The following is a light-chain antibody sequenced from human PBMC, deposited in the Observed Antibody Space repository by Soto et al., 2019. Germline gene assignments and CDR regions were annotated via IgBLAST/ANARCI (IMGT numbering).Light chain of an antibody. Sequence: DIHITQSPSTLSGSVGHRVTTTCRASQSISSCLAWYQQKPGKAPKPMLYKASSLESGVPSRFSGSGSGTEFTPTISSLQPDDFVTYYCQQYKDYSAWTFGQGTKVDIK. J-gene: IGKJ1*01. CDR2: KAS. CDR3: QQYKDYSAWT. CDR1: QSISSC. V-gene: IGKV1-5*03.